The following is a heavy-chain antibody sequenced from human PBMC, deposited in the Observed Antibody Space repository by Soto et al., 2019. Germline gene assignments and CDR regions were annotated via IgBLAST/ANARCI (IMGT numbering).Heavy chain of an antibody. V-gene: IGHV1-46*01. Sequence: GPSVKVSCKASGYTFTSYYMHWVRQPPGQGLEWMGIINPSGGSTSYAQKFQGRVTMTRDTSTSTVYMELSSLRSEDTAVYYCARTLGYFSGGSCYSGSFLFWCQGTLVTVS. CDR2: INPSGGST. CDR3: ARTLGYFSGGSCYSGSFLF. CDR1: GYTFTSYY. D-gene: IGHD2-15*01. J-gene: IGHJ4*02.